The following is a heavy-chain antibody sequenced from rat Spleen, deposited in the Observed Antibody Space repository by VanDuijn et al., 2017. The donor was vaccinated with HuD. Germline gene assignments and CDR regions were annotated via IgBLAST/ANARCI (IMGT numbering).Heavy chain of an antibody. V-gene: IGHV5-25*01. CDR3: ARHPQLGTFWYFDF. J-gene: IGHJ1*01. Sequence: EVQLVESGGGLVQPGRSMKLSCAASGLSFSNYDMAWVRQAPTKGLEWVASISYDGTATYYRDSVKGRFTLSRDNAKSTLYLEIDSLMSEDTATYYCARHPQLGTFWYFDFWGPGTMVTVSS. CDR1: GLSFSNYD. CDR2: ISYDGTAT. D-gene: IGHD3-4*01.